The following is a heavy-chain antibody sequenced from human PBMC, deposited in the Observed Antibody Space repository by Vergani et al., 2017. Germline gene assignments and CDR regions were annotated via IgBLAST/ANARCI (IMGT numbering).Heavy chain of an antibody. Sequence: EVQLVQSGAEVKKPGESLKISCKGSGYSFTSYWIGWVRQMPGKGLEWMGIIYPGDSDTRYSPSFQGQVTISADKSISTAYLQWRSLKASDTAMYYCGRQIAAAGIPGGVAFDIWGQGTMVTVS. J-gene: IGHJ3*02. D-gene: IGHD6-13*01. CDR2: IYPGDSDT. CDR3: GRQIAAAGIPGGVAFDI. CDR1: GYSFTSYW. V-gene: IGHV5-51*01.